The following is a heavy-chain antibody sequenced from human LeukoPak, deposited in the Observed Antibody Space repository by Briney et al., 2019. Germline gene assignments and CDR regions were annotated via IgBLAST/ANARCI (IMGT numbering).Heavy chain of an antibody. J-gene: IGHJ6*03. CDR3: ARGHLLSGYYTDYYYMDV. Sequence: ASVKVSCKASGYTFTSYDINWVRQAPGQGLEWMGWINPNSGGTNYAQKFQGRVTMTRDTSISTPYMELSRLRSDDTAVYYCARGHLLSGYYTDYYYMDVWGKGTTVTVSS. V-gene: IGHV1-2*02. D-gene: IGHD3-3*01. CDR2: INPNSGGT. CDR1: GYTFTSYD.